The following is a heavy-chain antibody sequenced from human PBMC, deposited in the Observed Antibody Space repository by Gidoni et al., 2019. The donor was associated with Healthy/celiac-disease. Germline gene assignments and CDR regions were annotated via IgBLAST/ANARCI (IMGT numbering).Heavy chain of an antibody. V-gene: IGHV4-34*01. CDR1: GGSFSGYY. CDR2: INHSGST. J-gene: IGHJ3*02. D-gene: IGHD3-10*01. CDR3: ARGPSVDVLLWFGELPLRLQSTGTNDAFDI. Sequence: QVQLQQWGAGLLKPSETLSLTCAVYGGSFSGYYWSWIRQPPGKGLEWIGEINHSGSTNYNPSLKSRVTISVDTSKNQFSLKLSSVTAADTAVYYCARGPSVDVLLWFGELPLRLQSTGTNDAFDIWGQGTMVTVSS.